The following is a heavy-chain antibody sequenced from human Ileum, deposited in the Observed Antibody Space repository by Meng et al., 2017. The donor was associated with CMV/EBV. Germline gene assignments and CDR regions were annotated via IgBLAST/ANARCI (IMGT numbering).Heavy chain of an antibody. J-gene: IGHJ3*02. Sequence: GESLKISCAASGFTFSSYAMSWVRQAPGKGLEWVSAISGSGGSTYYADSVKGRFIISRDNFKNTLYLQMNSLRAEDTAVYYCAKGTGYWSGVGPFDIWGQGTMVTVSS. CDR3: AKGTGYWSGVGPFDI. CDR2: ISGSGGST. D-gene: IGHD2-15*01. CDR1: GFTFSSYA. V-gene: IGHV3-23*01.